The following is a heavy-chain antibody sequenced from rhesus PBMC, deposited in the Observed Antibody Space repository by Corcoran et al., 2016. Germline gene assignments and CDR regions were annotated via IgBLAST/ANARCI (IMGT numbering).Heavy chain of an antibody. CDR3: AKDLGTLDY. J-gene: IGHJ4*01. CDR2: ISNGGGST. V-gene: IGHV3S25*01. Sequence: VSYISNGGGSTYYADSVKGRFTISRDNSKNTLSLQMNSLRAEDTAVYYCAKDLGTLDYWGQGVLVTVSS.